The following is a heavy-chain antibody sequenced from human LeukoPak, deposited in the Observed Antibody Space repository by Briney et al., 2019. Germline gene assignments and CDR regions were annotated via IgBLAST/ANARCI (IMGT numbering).Heavy chain of an antibody. D-gene: IGHD2-15*01. CDR3: ARERYCSGGSCRLLDAFDI. CDR2: ISSNGGST. V-gene: IGHV3-64*01. CDR1: GFTFSSYA. Sequence: GGSLRLSCAASGFTFSSYAMHWVRQAPGKGLEYVSAISSNGGSTYYANSVKGRFTISRDNSKNTLYLQMGSLRAEDMAVYYCARERYCSGGSCRLLDAFDIWGQGTMVTVSS. J-gene: IGHJ3*02.